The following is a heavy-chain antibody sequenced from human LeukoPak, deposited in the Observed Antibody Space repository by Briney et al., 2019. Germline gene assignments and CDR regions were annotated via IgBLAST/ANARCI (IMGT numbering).Heavy chain of an antibody. CDR1: GLIFSGYY. CDR3: ARARGYCSSTSCYPYYFDY. J-gene: IGHJ4*02. Sequence: PGGSLSLSCAAPGLIFSGYYMGWIRQAPGKGLEWVSYITSSGSMMYYADSVKGRFTISRDNAKNSLYVQMDSLRAEDTAIYYCARARGYCSSTSCYPYYFDYWGQGTLVTVSS. V-gene: IGHV3-11*01. D-gene: IGHD2-2*01. CDR2: ITSSGSMM.